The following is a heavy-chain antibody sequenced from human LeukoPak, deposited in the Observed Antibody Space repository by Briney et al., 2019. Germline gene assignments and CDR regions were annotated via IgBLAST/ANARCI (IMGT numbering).Heavy chain of an antibody. J-gene: IGHJ5*02. CDR1: GFPFSSYE. D-gene: IGHD2-2*01. V-gene: IGHV3-48*03. CDR3: ARGQRPQYTSTWDNWFDP. Sequence: SGGSLRLSCAASGFPFSSYEMNWVRQAPGKRLQWVSYISSSGNKIYYAASVKGRFTISGDNAKNSLYLQIDSLRAEDTAVYYCARGQRPQYTSTWDNWFDPWGQGTQVTVSS. CDR2: ISSSGNKI.